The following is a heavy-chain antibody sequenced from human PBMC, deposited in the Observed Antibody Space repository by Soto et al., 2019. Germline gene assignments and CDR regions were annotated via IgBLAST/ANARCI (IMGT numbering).Heavy chain of an antibody. CDR2: ISYDGSNK. CDR1: GFTFRIYA. D-gene: IGHD2-15*01. Sequence: QVQLVESGGGVVQPGRSLRLSCAASGFTFRIYAMHWVRQAPGKGLECVAVISYDGSNKFYRDSVKGRFTISRDNSKNTLYPQINSLRYEDTAVYYCARGDREDIAVVIGARPGEYGVDAWGQGTTVTVSS. V-gene: IGHV3-30-3*01. J-gene: IGHJ6*02. CDR3: ARGDREDIAVVIGARPGEYGVDA.